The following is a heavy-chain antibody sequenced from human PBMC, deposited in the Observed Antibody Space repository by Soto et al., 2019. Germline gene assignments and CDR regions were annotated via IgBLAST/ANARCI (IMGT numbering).Heavy chain of an antibody. CDR1: GFTFSSYW. V-gene: IGHV3-7*03. Sequence: PGGSLRLSCAASGFTFSSYWMSWVRQAPGKGLEWVANIKQDGSEKYYVDSVKGRFTISRDNAKNSLYLQMNSLRAADTAVYYCARAPARVRIQLWLKSNHGIGICEQQTTVTISS. CDR2: IKQDGSEK. J-gene: IGHJ6*01. CDR3: ARAPARVRIQLWLKSNHGIGI. D-gene: IGHD5-18*01.